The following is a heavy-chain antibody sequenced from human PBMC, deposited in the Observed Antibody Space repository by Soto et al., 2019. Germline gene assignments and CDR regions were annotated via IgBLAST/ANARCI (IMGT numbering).Heavy chain of an antibody. CDR3: ARVMTTVTRAFDY. CDR2: IYSGGST. D-gene: IGHD4-17*01. Sequence: PGGSLRLSCAASGFTVSSNYMSWVRQAPGKGLEWVSVIYSGGSTYYADSVKGRFTISRDNSKNTLYLQMNSLRAEDTAVYYCARVMTTVTRAFDYWGQGTLVTVS. CDR1: GFTVSSNY. J-gene: IGHJ4*02. V-gene: IGHV3-66*01.